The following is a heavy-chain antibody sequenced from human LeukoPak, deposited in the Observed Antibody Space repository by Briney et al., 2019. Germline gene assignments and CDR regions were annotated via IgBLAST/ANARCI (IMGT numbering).Heavy chain of an antibody. CDR3: ARRVGGSGSYYVDY. CDR1: GGSFSGYY. V-gene: IGHV4-34*01. D-gene: IGHD3-10*01. J-gene: IGHJ4*02. CDR2: IYYSGST. Sequence: SETLSLTCAVYGGSFSGYYWSWIRQPPGKGLEWIGSIYYSGSTYYNPSLKSRVTISVDTSKNQFSLKLSSVTAADTAVYYCARRVGGSGSYYVDYWGQGTLVTVSS.